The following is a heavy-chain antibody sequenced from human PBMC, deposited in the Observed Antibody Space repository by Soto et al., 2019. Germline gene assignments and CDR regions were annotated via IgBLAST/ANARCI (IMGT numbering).Heavy chain of an antibody. CDR1: GYSFSDFG. CDR2: ISGKNGNT. Sequence: QVHLVKSGGELKKPGASVKVSCKASGYSFSDFGITWVRQAPGQGLEWMGWISGKNGNTNYAQKVQGRVTLNADTSTSTAYKDMRALTSDDPGIYYCARSEYYDDTGTFENWGQVTPVTGSS. J-gene: IGHJ4*02. D-gene: IGHD4-17*01. V-gene: IGHV1-18*04. CDR3: ARSEYYDDTGTFEN.